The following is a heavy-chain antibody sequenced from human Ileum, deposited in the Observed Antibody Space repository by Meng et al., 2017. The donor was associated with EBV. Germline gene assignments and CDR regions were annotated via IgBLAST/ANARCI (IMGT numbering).Heavy chain of an antibody. D-gene: IGHD1-26*01. J-gene: IGHJ4*02. Sequence: QVQLQGPGPGMVKPSEPLSLTCTVSGGSVSSAHSFWTWIRQPPGKGLEWIGYMSYSGSTNYSPPLESRVTISVDTSKNQFSLKLSSVTAADTAVYYCAGDPHSVSPHWGQGTLVTVSS. CDR2: MSYSGST. CDR1: GGSVSSAHSF. V-gene: IGHV4-61*01. CDR3: AGDPHSVSPH.